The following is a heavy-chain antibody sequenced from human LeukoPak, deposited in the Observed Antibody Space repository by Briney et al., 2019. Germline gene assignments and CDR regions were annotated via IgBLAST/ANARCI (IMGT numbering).Heavy chain of an antibody. J-gene: IGHJ2*01. CDR1: GGSISSSSYY. CDR2: IYYSGST. V-gene: IGHV4-39*07. CDR3: ARGSGGILPTGYFDL. Sequence: SETLSLTCTVSGGSISSSSYYWGWIRQPPGKGLEWIGSIYYSGSTYYNPSLKSRVTISVDTSKNQFSLKLSSVTAADTAVYYCARGSGGILPTGYFDLWGRGTLVTVSS. D-gene: IGHD2-15*01.